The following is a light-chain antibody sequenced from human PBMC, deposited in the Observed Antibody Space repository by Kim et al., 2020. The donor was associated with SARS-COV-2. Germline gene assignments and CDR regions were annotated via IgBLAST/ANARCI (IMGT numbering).Light chain of an antibody. CDR2: LDD. V-gene: IGLV3-1*01. Sequence: SYELTQPPSVSVSPGQTASITCSGDKLGDKYTSWYQQKPGQSPVLVIYLDDKRPSGIPGRFSGSISGNTASLTISGSQAMDEADYYCQAWDSSTANWVFGGGTQLTVL. CDR1: KLGDKY. CDR3: QAWDSSTANWV. J-gene: IGLJ3*02.